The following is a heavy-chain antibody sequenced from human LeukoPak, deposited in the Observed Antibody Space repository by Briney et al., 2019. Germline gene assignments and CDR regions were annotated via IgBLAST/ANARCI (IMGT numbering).Heavy chain of an antibody. CDR1: GFTFSRFW. J-gene: IGHJ2*01. V-gene: IGHV3-7*01. CDR2: INQDESRK. D-gene: IGHD3/OR15-3a*01. CDR3: AKLIHDVTIYDF. Sequence: GGSLRLSCAASGFTFSRFWMSWVRQAPGKGLEWVASINQDESRKHYSDSVGGRFTISRDNTRNSLFLQMNSLRVDDTAFYYCAKLIHDVTIYDFWGRGALVTVSS.